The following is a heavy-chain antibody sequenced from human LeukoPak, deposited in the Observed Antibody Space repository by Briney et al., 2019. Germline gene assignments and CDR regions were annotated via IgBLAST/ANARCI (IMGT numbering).Heavy chain of an antibody. CDR3: ARDRSGGLQPNYYYYMDV. Sequence: GGSLRLSCAASGFTLSSYAMHWVRQAPGKGLEWVAVISYDGSNKYYADSVKGRFTISRDNSKNTLYLQMNSLRAEDTAVYYCARDRSGGLQPNYYYYMDVWGKGTTVTISS. V-gene: IGHV3-30*04. D-gene: IGHD2-15*01. CDR2: ISYDGSNK. CDR1: GFTLSSYA. J-gene: IGHJ6*03.